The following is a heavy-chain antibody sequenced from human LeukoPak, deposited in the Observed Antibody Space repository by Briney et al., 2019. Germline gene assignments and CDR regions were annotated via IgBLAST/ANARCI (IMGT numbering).Heavy chain of an antibody. CDR1: GYTFTSYD. CDR2: MNPNSGNT. CDR3: ARGEAVAGTGDY. J-gene: IGHJ4*02. Sequence: ASVKVSCKASGYTFTSYDINWVRQATGQGLEWMGWMNPNSGNTGYAQKFQGRVTITRNTSISTVYMELSSLRSEDTAVYYCARGEAVAGTGDYWGQGTLVTVSS. V-gene: IGHV1-8*03. D-gene: IGHD6-19*01.